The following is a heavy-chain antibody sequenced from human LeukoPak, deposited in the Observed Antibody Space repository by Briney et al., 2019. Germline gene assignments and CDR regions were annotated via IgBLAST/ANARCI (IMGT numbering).Heavy chain of an antibody. CDR2: INPNSGGT. D-gene: IGHD5-24*01. V-gene: IGHV1-2*02. CDR1: GYTLTGYY. CDR3: AREGDGYTY. Sequence: GASVKVSCKASGYTLTGYYMHWVRQAPGQGLEWMGWINPNSGGTKYAQKFQGRVTMTRDTSINTAYMELGSLKFDDTAVYYCAREGDGYTYWGQGTLVTVSA. J-gene: IGHJ4*02.